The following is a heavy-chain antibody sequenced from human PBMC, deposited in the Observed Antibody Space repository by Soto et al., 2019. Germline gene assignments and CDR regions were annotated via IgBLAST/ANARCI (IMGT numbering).Heavy chain of an antibody. CDR3: AKATATGVGAFDI. V-gene: IGHV3-23*01. CDR1: GFICSSYD. D-gene: IGHD2-8*01. CDR2: ILVDGRT. J-gene: IGHJ3*02. Sequence: PGGSLRLSCAASGFICSSYDMSWVRQAPGKGLEWVSTILVDGRTFYVDSVKGRFTISRDSSQNTVYLQMNSLTAGDTALYYCAKATATGVGAFDICCQGTMVTVSS.